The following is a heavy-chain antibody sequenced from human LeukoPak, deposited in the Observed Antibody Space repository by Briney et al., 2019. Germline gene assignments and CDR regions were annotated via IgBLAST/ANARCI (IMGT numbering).Heavy chain of an antibody. D-gene: IGHD3-22*01. CDR1: GFTFSSYA. J-gene: IGHJ5*02. CDR2: ISGSGDST. V-gene: IGHV3-23*01. CDR3: AKAHDSSGS. Sequence: PGGSLRLSCAASGFTFSSYAMSWVRQAPGKGLEWVSTISGSGDSTYYADSVKGRFTISRDNSRNTLYLQMSSLRADDTAVYYCAKAHDSSGSWGQGTLVTVSS.